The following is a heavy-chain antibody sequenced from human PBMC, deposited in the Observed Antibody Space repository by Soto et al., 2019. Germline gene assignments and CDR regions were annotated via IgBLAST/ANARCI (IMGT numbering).Heavy chain of an antibody. Sequence: EVQLLESGGGLAQPGGSLRLSCAASGFIFSGFAMTWVRQAPGKGLEWVSTISNSGDTYYTDSVKGRFTISRDNSKNMLFLQMNSLRAGDTAAYYCAKKRGATGNWSFEVWGRGTLVIVSS. CDR2: ISNSGDT. CDR1: GFIFSGFA. D-gene: IGHD1-26*01. CDR3: AKKRGATGNWSFEV. V-gene: IGHV3-23*01. J-gene: IGHJ2*01.